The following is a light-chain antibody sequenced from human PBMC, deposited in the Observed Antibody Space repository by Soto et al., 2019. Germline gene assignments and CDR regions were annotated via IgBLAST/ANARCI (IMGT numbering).Light chain of an antibody. V-gene: IGKV1-5*03. J-gene: IGKJ1*01. CDR1: QTISSW. Sequence: DIQMTPSPSTLSASVGARVTITCRARQTISSWLAWYQQKPGRAPKLLIYKASSLESGVPARFSGSGSGTEFTLTISSLQPDDFATYYCQQYNGFPWTFGQGTKVDIK. CDR2: KAS. CDR3: QQYNGFPWT.